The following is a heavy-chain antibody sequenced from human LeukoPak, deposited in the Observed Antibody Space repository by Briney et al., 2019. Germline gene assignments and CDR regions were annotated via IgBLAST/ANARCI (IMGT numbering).Heavy chain of an antibody. J-gene: IGHJ5*02. Sequence: ASVKVSCKASGYTFTSYDINWVRQATGQGLEWMGWMNPNSGNTGYAQKFQGRVTMTRDTSISTAYMELSRLRSDDTAVYYCARQRPPDYYDSSGYYHWGQGTLVTVSS. D-gene: IGHD3-22*01. CDR3: ARQRPPDYYDSSGYYH. V-gene: IGHV1-8*01. CDR2: MNPNSGNT. CDR1: GYTFTSYD.